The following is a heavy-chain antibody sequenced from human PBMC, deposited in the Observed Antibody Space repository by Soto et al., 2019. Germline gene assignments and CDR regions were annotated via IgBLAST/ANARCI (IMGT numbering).Heavy chain of an antibody. CDR3: ARAYLEWFAVDYYYYYGMDV. V-gene: IGHV1-8*01. J-gene: IGHJ6*02. CDR2: MNPNSGNT. CDR1: GYTFTSYD. Sequence: ASVKVSCKASGYTFTSYDINWVRQATGQGLEWMGWMNPNSGNTGYAQKFQGRVTMTRNTSISTAYMELSSLRSEETAVYYCARAYLEWFAVDYYYYYGMDVSGQGTTVTV. D-gene: IGHD3-3*01.